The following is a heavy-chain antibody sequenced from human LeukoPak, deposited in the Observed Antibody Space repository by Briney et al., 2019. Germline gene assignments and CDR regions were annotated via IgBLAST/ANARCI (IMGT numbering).Heavy chain of an antibody. CDR1: GGSISSGSYY. V-gene: IGHV4-61*02. J-gene: IGHJ1*01. Sequence: SQTLSLTCTVSGGSISSGSYYWSWIRQPAGKGLEWIGRIYTSGSTNYNPSLKSRVTISVDTSKTQFSLKLSSVTAEDTAVYYCARDAPPPHTYYYDSSGYTPKVEYFQRWGQGTLVTVSS. D-gene: IGHD3-22*01. CDR3: ARDAPPPHTYYYDSSGYTPKVEYFQR. CDR2: IYTSGST.